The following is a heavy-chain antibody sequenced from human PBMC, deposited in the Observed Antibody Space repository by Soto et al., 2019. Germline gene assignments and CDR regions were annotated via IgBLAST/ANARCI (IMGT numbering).Heavy chain of an antibody. Sequence: QVQLVESGGGVVQPGRSLRLSCAASGFTFSNYAMHWVRQAPGKGLELVAIISYDGSNKYYAESVRGRFTVSRDNPKNTLYLQMSTLRPEDTAVYYCARDLSRGITMIALEIHYWGQGTLVTVSS. CDR1: GFTFSNYA. CDR2: ISYDGSNK. CDR3: ARDLSRGITMIALEIHY. D-gene: IGHD3-22*01. V-gene: IGHV3-30-3*01. J-gene: IGHJ4*02.